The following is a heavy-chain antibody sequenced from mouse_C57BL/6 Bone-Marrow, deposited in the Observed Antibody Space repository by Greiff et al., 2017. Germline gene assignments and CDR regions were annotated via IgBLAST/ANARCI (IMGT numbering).Heavy chain of an antibody. D-gene: IGHD1-1*01. J-gene: IGHJ2*01. Sequence: QVQLQQSGAELARPGASVKLSCKASGYTFTSSGISWVKQRTGQGLEWIGEIYPRSGNTYYNAKFKGKATLTADKSSSTAYMELRSLTSEDSAVYFCAHYYGSSYNYWGQGTTLTVSS. CDR3: AHYYGSSYNY. V-gene: IGHV1-81*01. CDR1: GYTFTSSG. CDR2: IYPRSGNT.